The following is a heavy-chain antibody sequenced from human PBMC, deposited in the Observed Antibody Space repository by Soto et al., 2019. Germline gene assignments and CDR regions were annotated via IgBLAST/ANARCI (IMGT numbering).Heavy chain of an antibody. V-gene: IGHV2-5*01. CDR2: IYWYDVK. CDR1: GFSLSTSGVG. Sequence: QITLKESGPTLVKPTQTLTLTCTFSGFSLSTSGVGVGWIRQPPGKALEWLALIYWYDVKGYSPSLKSRLTIAQDISKNQVVLTVTNMDPVDTATYYGAHRPLSGWFDPWGQGTLVTVSS. D-gene: IGHD3-10*01. J-gene: IGHJ5*02. CDR3: AHRPLSGWFDP.